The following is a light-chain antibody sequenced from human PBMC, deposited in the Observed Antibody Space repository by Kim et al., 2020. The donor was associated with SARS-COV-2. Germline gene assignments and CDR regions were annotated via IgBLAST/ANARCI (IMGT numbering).Light chain of an antibody. CDR2: TTS. CDR1: LSISIY. V-gene: IGKV1-39*01. J-gene: IGKJ2*01. CDR3: QQSYSPPYT. Sequence: ASVGDRVTISCRASLSISIYLNWYQQKPGRAPKLLNYTTSSLQSGVPSRFSGSGSGTDFTLTISSLLPEDCATYFCQQSYSPPYTFGQGTKVDIK.